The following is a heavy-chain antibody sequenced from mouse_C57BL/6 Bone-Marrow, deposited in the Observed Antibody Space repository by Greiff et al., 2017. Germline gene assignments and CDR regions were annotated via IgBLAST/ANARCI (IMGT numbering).Heavy chain of an antibody. CDR1: GYAFSSSW. V-gene: IGHV1-82*01. CDR3: ARYGLVDY. J-gene: IGHJ2*01. Sequence: VQLQQSGPELVKPGASVKISCKASGYAFSSSWMNWVKQRPGKGLEWIGRLYPGDGDTNYNGKFKGKATLTADKSSSTAYMQLSSLTSEDSAVYFSARYGLVDYWGQGTTLTVSS. CDR2: LYPGDGDT. D-gene: IGHD1-1*01.